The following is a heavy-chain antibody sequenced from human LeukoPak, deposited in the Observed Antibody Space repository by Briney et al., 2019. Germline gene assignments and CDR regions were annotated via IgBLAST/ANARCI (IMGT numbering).Heavy chain of an antibody. CDR1: GGTFSSYA. V-gene: IGHV1-69*04. Sequence: GSSVKVSCKASGGTFSSYAISWVRQAPGQGLEWMGRIIPIFSIANYAQKFQGRVTITADKSTSTAYMELSSLRSEDTAVYYCAREGVPGKGYYDSSGYTPDVDYWGQGTLVTVSS. D-gene: IGHD3-22*01. CDR3: AREGVPGKGYYDSSGYTPDVDY. J-gene: IGHJ4*02. CDR2: IIPIFSIA.